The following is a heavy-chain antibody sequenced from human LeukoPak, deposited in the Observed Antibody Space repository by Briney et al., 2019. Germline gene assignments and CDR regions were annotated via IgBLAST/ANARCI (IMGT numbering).Heavy chain of an antibody. CDR2: ISWNSGLI. CDR3: AKVGIFGLVTYYFDY. Sequence: GGSLRLSCAASGFTFSSYEMNWVRQAPGKGLEWVSGISWNSGLIDYADSVKGRFTISRDNAKNSLYLQMNSLKAEDTAFYYCAKVGIFGLVTYYFDYWGQGTLVTVSS. V-gene: IGHV3-9*01. J-gene: IGHJ4*02. CDR1: GFTFSSYE. D-gene: IGHD3/OR15-3a*01.